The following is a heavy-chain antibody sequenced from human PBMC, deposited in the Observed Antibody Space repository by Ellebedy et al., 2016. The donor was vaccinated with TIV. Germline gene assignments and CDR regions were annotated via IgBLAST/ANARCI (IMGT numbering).Heavy chain of an antibody. CDR3: AREVDGSGYVHPGYYYYGMDV. Sequence: ASVKVSCKASGYTFTSYYMHWVRQAPGQGLEWMGIINPSGGSTSYAQKFQGRVTMTRDTSTSTVYMELSSLRSEDTAVYYCAREVDGSGYVHPGYYYYGMDVWGQGTTVTISS. V-gene: IGHV1-46*01. CDR1: GYTFTSYY. CDR2: INPSGGST. J-gene: IGHJ6*02. D-gene: IGHD5-12*01.